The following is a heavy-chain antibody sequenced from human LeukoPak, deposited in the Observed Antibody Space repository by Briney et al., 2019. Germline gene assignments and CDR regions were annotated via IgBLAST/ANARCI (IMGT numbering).Heavy chain of an antibody. Sequence: PSETLSLTCIVSGGSINSYYWSWIRQPPGKGLEWIVYIYYSGSTSYNPSLKSRVTISPDTSKNQFTLKLSSVTAADTAVYYCARGGGWSPYYFDYWGQGTLVTVSS. CDR3: ARGGGWSPYYFDY. CDR1: GGSINSYY. V-gene: IGHV4-59*01. J-gene: IGHJ4*02. CDR2: IYYSGST. D-gene: IGHD6-19*01.